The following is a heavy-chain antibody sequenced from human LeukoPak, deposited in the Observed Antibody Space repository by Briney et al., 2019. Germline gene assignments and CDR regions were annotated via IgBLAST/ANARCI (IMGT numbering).Heavy chain of an antibody. CDR1: GGSISTTNYY. Sequence: PSETLSLTCTVSGGSISTTNYYWGWIRQPPGKGREWIGTIYYSGSAYYNPSLKSRVTISVDTSKHQFSLKLSSVTAADPAVYYCANGYSYGSFHFWGQGTLVTVSS. CDR2: IYYSGSA. CDR3: ANGYSYGSFHF. J-gene: IGHJ4*02. D-gene: IGHD5-18*01. V-gene: IGHV4-39*01.